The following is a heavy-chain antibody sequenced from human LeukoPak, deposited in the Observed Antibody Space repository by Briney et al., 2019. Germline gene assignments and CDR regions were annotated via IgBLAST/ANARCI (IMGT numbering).Heavy chain of an antibody. CDR2: IKQDGSEK. Sequence: PGGSLRLSCAASGFTFSNYWMSWVRQAPGKGLEWVANIKQDGSEKYYVDSVKGRFTISRDNAKNSLYPQMNSLRAEDTALYYCARGYCSSTSCYSAGVKDYWGQGTLVTVSS. CDR1: GFTFSNYW. J-gene: IGHJ4*02. CDR3: ARGYCSSTSCYSAGVKDY. D-gene: IGHD2-2*01. V-gene: IGHV3-7*01.